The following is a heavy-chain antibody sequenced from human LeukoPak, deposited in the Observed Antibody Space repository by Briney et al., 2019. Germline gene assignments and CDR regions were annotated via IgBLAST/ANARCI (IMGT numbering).Heavy chain of an antibody. D-gene: IGHD3-10*01. CDR2: ISYDGSNK. CDR3: AKEQTSSGYFDY. J-gene: IGHJ4*02. V-gene: IGHV3-30*18. Sequence: GGSLRLSCAASGFSFSSYAMHWVRQAPGKGLEWMAVISYDGSNKYYADSVKGRFTISRDNSKNTLYLLMNSLSAEDTALYYCAKEQTSSGYFDYWGQGTLVTVSS. CDR1: GFSFSSYA.